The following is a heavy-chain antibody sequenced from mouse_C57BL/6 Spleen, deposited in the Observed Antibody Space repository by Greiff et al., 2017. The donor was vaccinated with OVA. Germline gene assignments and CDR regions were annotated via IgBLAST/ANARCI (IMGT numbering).Heavy chain of an antibody. CDR3: TSFITTVYYFDY. D-gene: IGHD1-1*01. CDR1: GFTFSNYW. Sequence: EVMLVESGGGLVQPGGSMKLSCVASGFTFSNYWMNWVRQSPEKGLEWVAQIRLKSDNYATHYAESVKGRFTISRDDSKSSVYLQMNNLRAEDTGIYYCTSFITTVYYFDYWGQGTTLTVSS. J-gene: IGHJ2*01. CDR2: IRLKSDNYAT. V-gene: IGHV6-3*01.